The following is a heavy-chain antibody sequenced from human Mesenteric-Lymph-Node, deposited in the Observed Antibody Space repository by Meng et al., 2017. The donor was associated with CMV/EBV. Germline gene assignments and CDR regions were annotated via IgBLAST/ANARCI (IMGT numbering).Heavy chain of an antibody. V-gene: IGHV1-3*01. CDR2: INAGNGNT. CDR1: GDTFTSYA. Sequence: SGDTFTSYAMHWVRQAPGQRLEWMGWINAGNGNTKYSQKFQGRVTITRDTSASTAYMELSSLRSGDTAVYYCARAGIYGGKTEFDYWGQGTLVTVSS. J-gene: IGHJ4*02. D-gene: IGHD4-23*01. CDR3: ARAGIYGGKTEFDY.